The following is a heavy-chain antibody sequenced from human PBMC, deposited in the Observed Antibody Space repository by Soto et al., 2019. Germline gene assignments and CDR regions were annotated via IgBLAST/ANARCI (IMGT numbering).Heavy chain of an antibody. CDR1: GFTFSSYA. Sequence: GGSLRLSCAASGFTFSSYATSWVRQAPGKGLEWVSAISGSGGSTYYADSVKGRFTISRDNSKNTLYLQMNSLRAEDTAVYYCAKENLATTVTPEYFQHWGQGTLVTVSS. V-gene: IGHV3-23*01. CDR2: ISGSGGST. J-gene: IGHJ1*01. D-gene: IGHD4-17*01. CDR3: AKENLATTVTPEYFQH.